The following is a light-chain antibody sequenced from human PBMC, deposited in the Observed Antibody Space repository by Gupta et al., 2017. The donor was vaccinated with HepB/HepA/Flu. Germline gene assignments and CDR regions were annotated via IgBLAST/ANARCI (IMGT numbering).Light chain of an antibody. Sequence: DIQMLQSPSTLAASPGDRVTITCRTSASVGAWLAWYQHKPGKGPNLLIYEASNLASGVPSRFSGSGSGTEFTLKISSVEPEDVATYYCQQDQPNLSTFGQGTKVDIK. CDR3: QQDQPNLST. CDR1: ASVGAW. J-gene: IGKJ2*02. CDR2: EAS. V-gene: IGKV1-5*03.